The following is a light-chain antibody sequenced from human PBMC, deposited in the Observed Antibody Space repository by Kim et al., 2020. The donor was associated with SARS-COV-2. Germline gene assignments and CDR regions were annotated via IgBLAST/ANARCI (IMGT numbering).Light chain of an antibody. J-gene: IGLJ2*01. CDR2: HND. CDR1: NSNIGAPYG. Sequence: QSVLTQPPSVSGAPGQGVIISCTGNNSNIGAPYGVHWYQQLPGTAPKLLIYHNDNRPSGVPDRFSGSKSGTSASLAITGLQAEDEADYYCQSYDTSLSGVVFGGGTKVTVL. CDR3: QSYDTSLSGVV. V-gene: IGLV1-40*01.